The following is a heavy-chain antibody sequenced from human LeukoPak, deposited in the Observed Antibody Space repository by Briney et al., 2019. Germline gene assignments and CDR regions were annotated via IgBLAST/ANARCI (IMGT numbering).Heavy chain of an antibody. D-gene: IGHD6-6*01. CDR2: MNPNSGNT. CDR1: GYTFTSYD. CDR3: ARAEGGGYSSSSGGYYMDV. V-gene: IGHV1-8*01. J-gene: IGHJ6*03. Sequence: ASVKVSCKASGYTFTSYDINWVRQATGQGLEWMGWMNPNSGNTGYAQKFQGRVTMTRNTSISTAYMELSSLRSEDTAVYHCARAEGGGYSSSSGGYYMDVWGKGTTATVSS.